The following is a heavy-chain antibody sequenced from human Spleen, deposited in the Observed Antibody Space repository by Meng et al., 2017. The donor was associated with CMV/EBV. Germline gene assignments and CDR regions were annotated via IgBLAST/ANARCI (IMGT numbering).Heavy chain of an antibody. CDR2: IKSSFDGGAT. CDR1: NAW. V-gene: IGHV3-15*01. Sequence: NAWMTWVRQAPGKGLEWVGHIKSSFDGGATDYAAPMKGRFIISRDDSKNTLYLEINSLRPEDTAVYYCTTPSYCTASDCYTENWFAPWGQGTLVTVSS. J-gene: IGHJ5*02. D-gene: IGHD2-21*02. CDR3: TTPSYCTASDCYTENWFAP.